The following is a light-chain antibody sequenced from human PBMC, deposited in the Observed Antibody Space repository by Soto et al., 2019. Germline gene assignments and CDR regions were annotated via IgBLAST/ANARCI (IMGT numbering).Light chain of an antibody. V-gene: IGLV2-23*01. Sequence: QSVLTQPASVSGSPGQSITISCTGTRSDVGGYNYVSWYQHHPGKVPKVIVYEGIKRPSGVSDRFSGSTSGSTASLTISGLQAEDEAEYYCCSYVGATTYVFGSGTKVTVL. CDR3: CSYVGATTYV. CDR2: EGI. CDR1: RSDVGGYNY. J-gene: IGLJ1*01.